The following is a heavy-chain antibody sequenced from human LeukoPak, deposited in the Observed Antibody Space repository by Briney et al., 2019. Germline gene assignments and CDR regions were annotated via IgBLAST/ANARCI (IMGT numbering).Heavy chain of an antibody. V-gene: IGHV3-48*03. CDR2: ISTSGSII. CDR1: GFTFNSYE. CDR3: ARHSSTWYYFDY. D-gene: IGHD6-13*01. Sequence: GGSLRLSCAASGFTFNSYEMNWVRQAPGKGLEWLSYISTSGSIIYYADSVKGRFTISRDNAKKSLYLQVNSLRAEDTAVYYCARHSSTWYYFDYWGQGTLVTVSS. J-gene: IGHJ4*02.